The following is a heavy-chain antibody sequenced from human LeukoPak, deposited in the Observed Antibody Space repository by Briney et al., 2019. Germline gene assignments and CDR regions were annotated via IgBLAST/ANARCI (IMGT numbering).Heavy chain of an antibody. CDR3: ARDFKGYYYMDV. V-gene: IGHV4-4*07. CDR2: IYTSGST. CDR1: GGSISSYY. J-gene: IGHJ6*03. Sequence: SDTLSLTCTVSGGSISSYYWSWIRQPAGKGLEWIGRIYTSGSTNYNPSLKSRVTISVDKSKNQFSLKLSSDTAADTAVYYCARDFKGYYYMDVWGKGTTVTVSS.